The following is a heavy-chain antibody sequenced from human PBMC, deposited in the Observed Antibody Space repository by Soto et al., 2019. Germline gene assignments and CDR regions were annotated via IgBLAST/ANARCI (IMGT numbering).Heavy chain of an antibody. Sequence: SVKVSCKASVFTFTSSAVPWVRQARGQRLEWIGWIVVGSGNTNYAQKFQERVTITRDMSTSTAYMELSSLRSEDTAVYYCAAEHFWDCYYRYDYRGQGTLDTGS. V-gene: IGHV1-58*01. CDR2: IVVGSGNT. CDR3: AAEHFWDCYYRYDY. D-gene: IGHD3-3*02. CDR1: VFTFTSSA. J-gene: IGHJ4*02.